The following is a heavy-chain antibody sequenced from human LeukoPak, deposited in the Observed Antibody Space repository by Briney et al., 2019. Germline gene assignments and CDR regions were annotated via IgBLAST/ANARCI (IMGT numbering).Heavy chain of an antibody. CDR3: AREARYYYDSSGSAGWFDP. CDR2: INHSGST. D-gene: IGHD3-22*01. Sequence: SESLCLTCAVYGGSFSGYYWSWIRQPPGKGLGWSGEINHSGSTNYNPSLKSRVTISVDTSKNQFSLKLRSVTAADTAVYYCAREARYYYDSSGSAGWFDPWGQGTLVTVSS. CDR1: GGSFSGYY. V-gene: IGHV4-34*01. J-gene: IGHJ5*02.